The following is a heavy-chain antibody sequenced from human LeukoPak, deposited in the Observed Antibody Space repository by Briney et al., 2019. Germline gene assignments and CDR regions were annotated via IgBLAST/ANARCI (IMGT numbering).Heavy chain of an antibody. CDR2: INPSGGST. CDR1: GYTFTGYY. J-gene: IGHJ4*02. V-gene: IGHV1-46*01. D-gene: IGHD3-22*01. Sequence: ASVKVSCKASGYTFTGYYIHWVRQAPGQGLEWMGIINPSGGSTSYAQKFQGRVTMTRDMSTSTVYMELSSLRSEDTAVYYCAREAKYYYDSSGYYYADYWGQGTLVTVSS. CDR3: AREAKYYYDSSGYYYADY.